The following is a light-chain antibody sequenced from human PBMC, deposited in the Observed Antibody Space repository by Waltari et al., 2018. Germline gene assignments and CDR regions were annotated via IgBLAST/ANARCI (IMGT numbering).Light chain of an antibody. CDR2: ETS. CDR3: QQRANWPLT. V-gene: IGKV3-11*01. J-gene: IGKJ4*01. Sequence: EIVLTQSPGTLSLSPGERATLSCSASQNVGRYLAWYQQKPGQAPSLLIHETSHRSAVIPARFSGSGSGTDFTLIISSLEPEDFAVFYCQQRANWPLTFGGGTKVEIK. CDR1: QNVGRY.